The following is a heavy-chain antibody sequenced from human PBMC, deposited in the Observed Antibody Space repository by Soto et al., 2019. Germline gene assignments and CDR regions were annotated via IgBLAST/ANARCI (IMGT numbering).Heavy chain of an antibody. CDR3: ARGSRRGSINCGGDCYRYGMDV. CDR2: IYYSGST. CDR1: GGSISSGGYY. D-gene: IGHD2-21*01. Sequence: SETLSLTCTVSGGSISSGGYYWSWIRQHPGKGLEWIGYIYYSGSTYYNPSLKSRVTISVDTSKNQFSLKLSSVTAADTAVYYCARGSRRGSINCGGDCYRYGMDVWGQGTTVTVSS. V-gene: IGHV4-31*03. J-gene: IGHJ6*02.